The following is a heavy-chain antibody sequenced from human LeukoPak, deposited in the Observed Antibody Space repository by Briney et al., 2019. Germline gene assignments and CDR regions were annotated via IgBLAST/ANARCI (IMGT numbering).Heavy chain of an antibody. J-gene: IGHJ5*02. CDR2: IYYSGST. V-gene: IGHV4-39*01. CDR3: ARASEVPAATS. Sequence: PSETLSLTCTVSGGSISSSSYYWGWVRQPPGKGLEWIGSIYYSGSTYYNPSLKSRVTISVDTSKNQFSLKLSSVTAADTAVYYCARASEVPAATSWGQGTLVTVSS. D-gene: IGHD2-2*01. CDR1: GGSISSSSYY.